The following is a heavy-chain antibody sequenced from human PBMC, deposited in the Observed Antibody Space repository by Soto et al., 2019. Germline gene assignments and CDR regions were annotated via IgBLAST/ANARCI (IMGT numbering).Heavy chain of an antibody. Sequence: GGSLRLSCAASGFTFSSSDMSWVRQAPGKGLEWVSVINDNSAVIHYADSVKGRFSISRDNSKNTLYLQMNSLRAEDTAVYFCGKAVAPRVYDYWGQGT. CDR3: GKAVAPRVYDY. J-gene: IGHJ4*02. CDR2: INDNSAVI. CDR1: GFTFSSSD. D-gene: IGHD6-19*01. V-gene: IGHV3-23*01.